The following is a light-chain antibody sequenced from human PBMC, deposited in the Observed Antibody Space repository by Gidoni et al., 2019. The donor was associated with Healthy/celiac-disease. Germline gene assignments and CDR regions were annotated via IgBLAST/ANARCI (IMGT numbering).Light chain of an antibody. CDR2: GAS. CDR1: QSVSSSY. CDR3: QQYGSSPFT. Sequence: EIVLTPSPGTLSLSPGERATLSCRASQSVSSSYLAWYQQKPGQAPRLLIYGASSRGTGIPDRFSGSGSGTDFTLTISRLEPEDFAVYYCQQYGSSPFTFGPGTKVDIK. V-gene: IGKV3-20*01. J-gene: IGKJ3*01.